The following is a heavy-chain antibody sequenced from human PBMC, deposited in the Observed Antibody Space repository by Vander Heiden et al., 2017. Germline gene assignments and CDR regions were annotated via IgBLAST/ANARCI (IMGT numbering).Heavy chain of an antibody. Sequence: QLVQSGAEVKKPGSSVKVSCKASGGTFSSYAISWVRQAPGQGLEWMGGIIPIFGTANYAQKFQGRVTMTADESTSTAYMELSSLRSEDTAVYYCARSRITIFGVVIGYYYYYGMDVWGQGTTVTVSS. D-gene: IGHD3-3*01. CDR1: GGTFSSYA. V-gene: IGHV1-69*01. J-gene: IGHJ6*02. CDR3: ARSRITIFGVVIGYYYYYGMDV. CDR2: IIPIFGTA.